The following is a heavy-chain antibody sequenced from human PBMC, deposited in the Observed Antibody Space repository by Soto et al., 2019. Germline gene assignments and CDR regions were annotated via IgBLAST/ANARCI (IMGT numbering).Heavy chain of an antibody. D-gene: IGHD2-2*01. J-gene: IGHJ6*02. CDR3: ARDVVPAAYYYYYYGLDV. CDR2: ISAYNGNT. CDR1: GYTLTSYG. V-gene: IGHV1-18*01. Sequence: GASVQVSCKASGYTLTSYGISWVRQAPGQGLEWMGWISAYNGNTNYAQKLQGRVTMTTDTSTSTAYMELRSLRSDDTAVYYCARDVVPAAYYYYYYGLDVWGQGTTVTVSS.